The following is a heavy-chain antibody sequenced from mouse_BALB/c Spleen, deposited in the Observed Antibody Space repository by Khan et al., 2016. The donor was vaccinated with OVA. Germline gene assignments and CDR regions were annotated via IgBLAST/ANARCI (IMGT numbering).Heavy chain of an antibody. D-gene: IGHD2-1*01. J-gene: IGHJ3*01. V-gene: IGHV5-4*02. Sequence: EVELVESGGGLVKPGGSLKLSCGASGFSFSDYYMYWVRQTPEKRLEWVATISDGGSYTYYKDSVKERFTISRDDAKNNLYLQMSSLKSEDTAMYYCARGHYGNPFAYWGQGTLVTVSA. CDR2: ISDGGSYT. CDR3: ARGHYGNPFAY. CDR1: GFSFSDYY.